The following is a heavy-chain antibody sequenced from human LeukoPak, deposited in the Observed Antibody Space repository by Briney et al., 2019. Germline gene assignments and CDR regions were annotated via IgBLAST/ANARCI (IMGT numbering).Heavy chain of an antibody. CDR2: IYHSGST. CDR3: ARGPPHYYGRGYLRY. J-gene: IGHJ4*02. D-gene: IGHD3-10*02. Sequence: PSETLSLTCTVSGYSISSDYYWGWIRQPPGKGLEWIGNIYHSGSTYYNPSPSLKSRVTISVDTSKNQFSLKLSSVTAADTAVYYCARGPPHYYGRGYLRYWGQGTLVTVSS. CDR1: GYSISSDYY. V-gene: IGHV4-38-2*02.